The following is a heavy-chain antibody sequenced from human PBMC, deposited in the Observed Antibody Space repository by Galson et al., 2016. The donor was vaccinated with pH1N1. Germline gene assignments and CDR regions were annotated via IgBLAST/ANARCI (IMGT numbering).Heavy chain of an antibody. Sequence: TLSLTCSVSGDSISSKTFYWSWLRQPAGKGLQWIGLLYSSGSTNYNPSLKGRVTISLDASNNQFSLKLTSVTAADTAVYYCAREADSSDSTGYYYKTFDYWGQGILVTVSS. CDR1: GDSISSKTFY. CDR2: LYSSGST. J-gene: IGHJ4*02. D-gene: IGHD3-22*01. V-gene: IGHV4-61*02. CDR3: AREADSSDSTGYYYKTFDY.